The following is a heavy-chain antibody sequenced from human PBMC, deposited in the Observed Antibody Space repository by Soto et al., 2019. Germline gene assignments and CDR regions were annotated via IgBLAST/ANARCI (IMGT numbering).Heavy chain of an antibody. D-gene: IGHD2-2*01. CDR3: ASTKSRSYYMDV. V-gene: IGHV3-21*01. CDR1: GFTFSSYS. J-gene: IGHJ6*03. CDR2: ISSSSSYI. Sequence: EVQLVESGGGLVKPGGSLRLSCAASGFTFSSYSMNWVRQAPGKGLEWVSSISSSSSYIYYADSVKGRFTISRDNAKNSLYLQINSLRAEDTAVYYCASTKSRSYYMDVWGKGTTVTVSS.